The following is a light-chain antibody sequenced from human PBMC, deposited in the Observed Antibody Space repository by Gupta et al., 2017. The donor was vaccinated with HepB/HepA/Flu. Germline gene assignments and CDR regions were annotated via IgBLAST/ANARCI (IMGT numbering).Light chain of an antibody. CDR1: QSVSRY. CDR2: AES. J-gene: IGKJ4*01. Sequence: EIVLTQSPVTLSLSPGERATLSCRASQSVSRYLAWYQQKPGQPPSLLVFAESNRANGVPARFRGSRSGTEFTLTISSLEPEDFAAYYCHQRIEWPLTFGGGTIVEIK. V-gene: IGKV3-11*01. CDR3: HQRIEWPLT.